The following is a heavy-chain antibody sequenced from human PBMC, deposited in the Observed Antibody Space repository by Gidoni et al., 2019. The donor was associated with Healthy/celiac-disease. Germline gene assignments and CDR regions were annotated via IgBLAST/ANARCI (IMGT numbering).Heavy chain of an antibody. CDR2: ISGSGGST. V-gene: IGHV3-23*01. CDR1: GFTFSSYA. Sequence: EVQLLESGGGLVQPGGSLRLSCAASGFTFSSYAMSWVRQAPGKGLEWVSAISGSGGSTYYADSVKGRFTISRDNSKNTLYLQMNSLRAEDTAVYYCAKDLSFYDFWSGYNSALDYWGQGTLVTVSS. CDR3: AKDLSFYDFWSGYNSALDY. D-gene: IGHD3-3*01. J-gene: IGHJ4*02.